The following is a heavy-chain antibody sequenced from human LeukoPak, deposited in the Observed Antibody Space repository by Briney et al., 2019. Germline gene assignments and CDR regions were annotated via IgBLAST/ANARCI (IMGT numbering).Heavy chain of an antibody. J-gene: IGHJ4*02. V-gene: IGHV3-21*01. D-gene: IGHD6-19*01. CDR2: ISSSSSYI. Sequence: GGSLRLSCAASGFTFTTYDIHWVRQAPGKGLEWVSSISSSSSYIYYADSVKGRFTISRDNAKNSLYLQMNSLRAEDTAVYYCARDPGYSSGWYVRGDDYWGQGTLVTVSS. CDR1: GFTFTTYD. CDR3: ARDPGYSSGWYVRGDDY.